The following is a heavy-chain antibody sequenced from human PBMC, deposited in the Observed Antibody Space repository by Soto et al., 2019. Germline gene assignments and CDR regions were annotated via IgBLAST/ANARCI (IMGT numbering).Heavy chain of an antibody. CDR3: ARDFFDYGDQPGYYGMDV. CDR1: GFTLSSYG. Sequence: EVQLVESGGGLVQPGGSLRLSCAASGFTLSSYGMHWVRQAPGKGLVWVSRINSDGSSTSYADSVKGRFTISRDNAKNALYLQMNSLRAEDTAVYYCARDFFDYGDQPGYYGMDVWGQGTTVTVSS. D-gene: IGHD4-17*01. CDR2: INSDGSST. J-gene: IGHJ6*02. V-gene: IGHV3-74*01.